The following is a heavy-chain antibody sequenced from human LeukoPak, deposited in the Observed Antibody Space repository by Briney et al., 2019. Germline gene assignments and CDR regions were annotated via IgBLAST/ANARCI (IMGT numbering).Heavy chain of an antibody. D-gene: IGHD4-11*01. CDR3: AKDIAYSYSIDY. J-gene: IGHJ4*02. Sequence: GGSLRLSCAASGFTFSSYAMSWVRQAPGKGLGWVSAISGSGGSTYYADSVKGRFNICRDNSKNTLYLQMNSLRAEDTAVYYCAKDIAYSYSIDYWGQGTLGTVSS. V-gene: IGHV3-23*01. CDR1: GFTFSSYA. CDR2: ISGSGGST.